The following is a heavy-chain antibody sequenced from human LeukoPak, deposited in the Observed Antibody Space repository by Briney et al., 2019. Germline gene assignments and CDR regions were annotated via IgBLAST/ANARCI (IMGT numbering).Heavy chain of an antibody. CDR2: INHSGST. J-gene: IGHJ4*02. D-gene: IGHD3-3*01. CDR3: ARQRRIFGVVIIRYFDY. Sequence: SETLSLTCAVYGGSFSGYYWSWIRQPPGKGLEWIGEINHSGSTNYNPSLKSRVTISVDTSKNQFSLKLSSVTAADTAVYYCARQRRIFGVVIIRYFDYWGQGTLVTVSS. CDR1: GGSFSGYY. V-gene: IGHV4-34*01.